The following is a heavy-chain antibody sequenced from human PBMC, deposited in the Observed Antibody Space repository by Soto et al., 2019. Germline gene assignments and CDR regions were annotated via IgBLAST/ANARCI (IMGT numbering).Heavy chain of an antibody. D-gene: IGHD3-22*01. CDR3: AKKGYYYDSSGYYYFDY. Sequence: GGSLRLSCAASGFTFSSYAMSWVRQAPGKGLEWVSAISGSGGSTYYADSVKGRVTISRDNAKNTLYLQMNSLRAEDTAVYYCAKKGYYYDSSGYYYFDYWGQGTLVTISS. J-gene: IGHJ4*02. CDR2: ISGSGGST. CDR1: GFTFSSYA. V-gene: IGHV3-23*01.